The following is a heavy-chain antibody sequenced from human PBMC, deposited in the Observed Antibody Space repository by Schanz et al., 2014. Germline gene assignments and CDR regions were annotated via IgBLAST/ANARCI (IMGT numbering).Heavy chain of an antibody. Sequence: VQSVHSGTEVQKLGASVKVSCQTSGYTFTDYGVIWVRQAPGQGLEWMGWISTSNGNTNYIQKLQGRVTMTTDTSTSTAYMELSSLRSDDTAVYYCARGGGPEDVFDIRGPGTILTVSS. CDR1: GYTFTDYG. CDR3: ARGGGPEDVFDI. J-gene: IGHJ3*02. D-gene: IGHD5-12*01. V-gene: IGHV1-18*01. CDR2: ISTSNGNT.